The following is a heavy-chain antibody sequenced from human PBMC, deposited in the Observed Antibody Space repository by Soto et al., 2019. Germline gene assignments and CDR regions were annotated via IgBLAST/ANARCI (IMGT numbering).Heavy chain of an antibody. CDR2: ISWNSGSI. J-gene: IGHJ6*03. D-gene: IGHD3-10*01. V-gene: IGHV3-9*01. CDR3: AKDIVVRGKGYYYGSGSPPYYCYYMDV. CDR1: GFTFDDYA. Sequence: GGSLRLSCAASGFTFDDYAMHWVRQAPGKGLEWVSGISWNSGSIGYADSVKGRFTISRDNAKNSLYLQMNSLRAEDTALYYCAKDIVVRGKGYYYGSGSPPYYCYYMDVWGKGTTVTVSS.